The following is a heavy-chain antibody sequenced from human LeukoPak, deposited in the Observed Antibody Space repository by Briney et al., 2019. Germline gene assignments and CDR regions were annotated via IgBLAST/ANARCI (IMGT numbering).Heavy chain of an antibody. D-gene: IGHD6-25*01. CDR1: GGSFSGYY. J-gene: IGHJ5*02. V-gene: IGHV4-34*01. CDR3: ARAGYSSGHWFDP. Sequence: SETLSLTCAVYGGSFSGYYWSWIRQPPGKGLEWIGETNHSGSTNYNPSLKSRVTISVDTSKNQFSLKLSSVTAADTAVYYCARAGYSSGHWFDPWGQGTLVTVSS. CDR2: TNHSGST.